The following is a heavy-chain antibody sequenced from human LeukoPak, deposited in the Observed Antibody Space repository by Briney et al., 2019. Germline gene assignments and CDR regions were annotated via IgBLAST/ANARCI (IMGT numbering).Heavy chain of an antibody. CDR2: ISGSGGST. V-gene: IGHV3-23*01. D-gene: IGHD6-19*01. J-gene: IGHJ6*02. Sequence: GGSLRLSCAASRFTFSSYAMSWVRQAPGKGLEWVSAISGSGGSTYYADSVKGRFTISRDNSKNTLYLQMNSLRAEDTAVYYCAKGERSSGFGYYYYGMDVWGQGTTVTVSS. CDR3: AKGERSSGFGYYYYGMDV. CDR1: RFTFSSYA.